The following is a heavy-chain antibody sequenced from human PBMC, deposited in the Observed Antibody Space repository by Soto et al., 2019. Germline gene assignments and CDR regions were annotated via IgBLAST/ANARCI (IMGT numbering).Heavy chain of an antibody. V-gene: IGHV3-23*01. CDR1: GFTFSSYA. CDR2: ISGSGGST. D-gene: IGHD1-7*01. CDR3: AKNQERELPRVIDF. Sequence: EVQLLESGGGLVQPGGSLRLSCAASGFTFSSYAMSWVRQAPGKGLEWVSAISGSGGSTYYADSVKGRFTISRDRSKNTLYLQMSSLRAEDTALYYCAKNQERELPRVIDFWGQGTLVTVSS. J-gene: IGHJ4*02.